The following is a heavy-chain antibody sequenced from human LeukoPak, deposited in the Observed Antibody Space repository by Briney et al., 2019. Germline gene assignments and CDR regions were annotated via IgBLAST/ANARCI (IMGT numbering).Heavy chain of an antibody. Sequence: GGSLRLSCAASGFTFSSHTMHWVRQAPGKGLEWVAVISYDGSNKYYADSVKGRFTISRDNSKNTLYLQMNSLRAEDTAVYYCATTTRYCSSTSCYDYYFYYYGMDVWGQGTTVTVSS. CDR1: GFTFSSHT. CDR2: ISYDGSNK. J-gene: IGHJ6*02. CDR3: ATTTRYCSSTSCYDYYFYYYGMDV. D-gene: IGHD2-2*01. V-gene: IGHV3-30*04.